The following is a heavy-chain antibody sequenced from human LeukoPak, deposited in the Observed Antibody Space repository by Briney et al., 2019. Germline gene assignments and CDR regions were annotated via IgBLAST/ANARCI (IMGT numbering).Heavy chain of an antibody. D-gene: IGHD6-13*01. Sequence: PSETLSLTCTVSGXSINSYSGSWIRQPPGEGLEWIGYIYYSGSTNYNPSLRSRVTISVDTSQNQFSLKLSSVTTADTAIYYCARHVYSSSPFDYWGQGTLVTVSS. V-gene: IGHV4-59*08. J-gene: IGHJ4*02. CDR1: GXSINSYS. CDR3: ARHVYSSSPFDY. CDR2: IYYSGST.